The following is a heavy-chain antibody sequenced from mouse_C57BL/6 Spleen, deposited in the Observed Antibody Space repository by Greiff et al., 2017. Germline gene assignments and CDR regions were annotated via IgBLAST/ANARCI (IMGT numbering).Heavy chain of an antibody. CDR2: IYPGDGDT. Sequence: QVQLQQSGAELVKPGASVKISCKASGYAFRSYWMNWVKQRPGKGLEWIGQIYPGDGDTNYNGKFKGKATLTADKSSSTAYMQLSSLTSEDSAVYFCARVRVTGYFDYWGQGTTLTVSS. CDR3: ARVRVTGYFDY. D-gene: IGHD2-1*01. J-gene: IGHJ2*01. V-gene: IGHV1-80*01. CDR1: GYAFRSYW.